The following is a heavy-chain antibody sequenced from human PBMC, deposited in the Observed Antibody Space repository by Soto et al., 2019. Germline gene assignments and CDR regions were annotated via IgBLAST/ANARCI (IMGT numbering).Heavy chain of an antibody. CDR2: ISTTGETT. CDR3: VKPRGYTGSVAGPPPDS. D-gene: IGHD3-10*01. CDR1: GFTFSNQA. Sequence: EVQLLESGGGLVQPGGSLRLSCEASGFTFSNQAMSWVRQTPGKGLEWVSGISTTGETTFYIDSVRGRFTISRDNLKSTVHLQMSDLRVDDAALYYCVKPRGYTGSVAGPPPDSWGQGTLVTVSS. V-gene: IGHV3-23*01. J-gene: IGHJ5*01.